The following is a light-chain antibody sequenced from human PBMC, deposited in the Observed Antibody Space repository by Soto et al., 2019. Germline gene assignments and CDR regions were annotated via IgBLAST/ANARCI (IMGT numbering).Light chain of an antibody. CDR3: QQYGNYLT. Sequence: DIQMIQSPSTLSASVGDRVTITCRTSQSISGWLAWYQQKPGKAPKLLIYDASTLESGVPSRFSGSGSGTEFTLTISSLQPDDFATYYCQQYGNYLTFGGGTKVDIK. V-gene: IGKV1-5*01. CDR1: QSISGW. J-gene: IGKJ4*01. CDR2: DAS.